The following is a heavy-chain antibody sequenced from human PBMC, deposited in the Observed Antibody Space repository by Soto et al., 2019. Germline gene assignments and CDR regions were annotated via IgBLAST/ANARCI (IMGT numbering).Heavy chain of an antibody. CDR3: ARDNFGYSYEVAYGMDV. CDR1: GGSISSGGYY. CDR2: IYYSGST. V-gene: IGHV4-31*03. J-gene: IGHJ6*02. Sequence: SETLSLTCTVSGGSISSGGYYWSWIRQHPGKGLEWIGYIYYSGSTYYNPSLKSRVTISVDTSKNQFSLKLSSVTAADTAVYYCARDNFGYSYEVAYGMDVWGQGTTVTVSS. D-gene: IGHD5-18*01.